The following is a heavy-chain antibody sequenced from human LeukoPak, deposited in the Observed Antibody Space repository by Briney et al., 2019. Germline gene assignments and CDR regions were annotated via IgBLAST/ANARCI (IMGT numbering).Heavy chain of an antibody. J-gene: IGHJ4*02. V-gene: IGHV3-33*06. Sequence: PGGSLRLSCAASGFIFSSYGMHWVRQAPGKGLEWVAVTWYDGSNKYYADAVKGRFTISRDNSKNTLYLQMNSLRAEDTAVYYCAKTRPYCSGGSCFSRPYFDYWGQGTLVTISS. D-gene: IGHD2-15*01. CDR3: AKTRPYCSGGSCFSRPYFDY. CDR2: TWYDGSNK. CDR1: GFIFSSYG.